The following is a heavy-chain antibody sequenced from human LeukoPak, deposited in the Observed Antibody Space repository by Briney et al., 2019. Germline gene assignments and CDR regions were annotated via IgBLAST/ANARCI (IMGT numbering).Heavy chain of an antibody. CDR1: GYTLTELS. J-gene: IGHJ3*02. CDR2: FDPEDGET. CDR3: ATQPPRIAADDDAFDI. Sequence: ASVKVSCKVSGYTLTELSMHWVRQAPGKGLEWMGGFDPEDGETIYAQKFQGRVTMTEDTSTDTAYMELSSLRSEDTAVYYCATQPPRIAADDDAFDIWGQGTMVTVSS. D-gene: IGHD6-13*01. V-gene: IGHV1-24*01.